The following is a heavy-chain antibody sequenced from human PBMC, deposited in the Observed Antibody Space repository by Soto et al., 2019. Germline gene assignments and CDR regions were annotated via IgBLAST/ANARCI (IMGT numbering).Heavy chain of an antibody. Sequence: SCKASGYTFTSYGISWVRQAPGQGLEWMGWISAYNGNTNYAQKLQGRVTMTTDTSTSTAYMELRSLRSDDTAVYYCARDSVAVAGKQFGYWGQGTLVTVSS. CDR2: ISAYNGNT. D-gene: IGHD6-19*01. CDR3: ARDSVAVAGKQFGY. CDR1: GYTFTSYG. J-gene: IGHJ4*02. V-gene: IGHV1-18*04.